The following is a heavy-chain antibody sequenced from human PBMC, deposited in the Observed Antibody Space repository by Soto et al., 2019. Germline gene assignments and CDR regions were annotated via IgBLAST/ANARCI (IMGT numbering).Heavy chain of an antibody. J-gene: IGHJ5*02. D-gene: IGHD6-19*01. CDR3: ARDGYSSGWCQRKIRNWFDP. Sequence: HPGGSLRLSCAASGFTFSSYGMHWVRQAPGKGLEWVAVIWYDGSNKYYADSVKGRFTISRDNSKNTLYLQMNSLRAEDTAVYYCARDGYSSGWCQRKIRNWFDPWGQGTLVNVSS. V-gene: IGHV3-33*01. CDR1: GFTFSSYG. CDR2: IWYDGSNK.